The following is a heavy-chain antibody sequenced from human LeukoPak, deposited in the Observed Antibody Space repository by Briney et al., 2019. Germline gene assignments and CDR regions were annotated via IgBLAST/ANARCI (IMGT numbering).Heavy chain of an antibody. V-gene: IGHV4-59*01. Sequence: SETLSLTCTISGGYISTYYWSWIRQTPGKGLEWIGYIYYRVTSDYNPSLKSRVTMSVDMSTRQISLKLSSVTAADTAVYYCAGAVGGDGSGSLWGPGTLVTVSS. CDR2: IYYRVTS. CDR3: AGAVGGDGSGSL. D-gene: IGHD3-10*01. CDR1: GGYISTYY. J-gene: IGHJ4*02.